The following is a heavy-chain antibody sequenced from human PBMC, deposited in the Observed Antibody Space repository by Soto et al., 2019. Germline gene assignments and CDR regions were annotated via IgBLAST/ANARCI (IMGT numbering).Heavy chain of an antibody. CDR1: GGSISSSSYY. D-gene: IGHD3-3*01. Sequence: SETLSLTCTVSGGSISSSSYYWGWIRQPPGKGLEWIGSIYYSGSTYYNPSLKSRVTISVDTSKNQFSLKLSSVTAADTAVYYCARHSTIFGVVKATNWFDPWGQGTLVTVSS. CDR3: ARHSTIFGVVKATNWFDP. V-gene: IGHV4-39*01. J-gene: IGHJ5*02. CDR2: IYYSGST.